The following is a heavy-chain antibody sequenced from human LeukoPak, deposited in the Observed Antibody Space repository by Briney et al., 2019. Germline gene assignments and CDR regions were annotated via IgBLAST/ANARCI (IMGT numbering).Heavy chain of an antibody. CDR3: ARDHLAARQNWFDP. Sequence: ASVKVSCKASGYTFTGYYMHWVRQAPGQGLEWMGWINPNSGGTNYAQKFQGRVTMTRDTSISTAYMELSRLRSDDTAVYYCARDHLAARQNWFDPWGQGTLVTVSS. CDR2: INPNSGGT. D-gene: IGHD6-6*01. V-gene: IGHV1-2*02. J-gene: IGHJ5*02. CDR1: GYTFTGYY.